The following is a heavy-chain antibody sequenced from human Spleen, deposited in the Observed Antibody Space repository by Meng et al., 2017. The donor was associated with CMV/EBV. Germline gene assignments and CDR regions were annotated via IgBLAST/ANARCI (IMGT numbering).Heavy chain of an antibody. CDR2: IYSGGRI. J-gene: IGHJ5*02. D-gene: IGHD3-3*01. Sequence: CVTWAHQAQGKGLEWVSVIYSGGRIYYEDSVKGRFTVSRDSSRNTVYLQMNSLRVEDTAAYYCARDGGHYEYWSGYGSHWFDPWGQGTLVTVSS. V-gene: IGHV3-53*05. CDR3: ARDGGHYEYWSGYGSHWFDP. CDR1: C.